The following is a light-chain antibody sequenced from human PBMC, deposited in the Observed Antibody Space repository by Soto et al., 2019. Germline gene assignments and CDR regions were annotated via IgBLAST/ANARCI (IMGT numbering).Light chain of an antibody. CDR3: QQYGSSPRT. CDR2: GAS. V-gene: IGKV3-20*01. CDR1: QSVSSSY. Sequence: EIVLTQAPGTLSLSPWERATLSCRASQSVSSSYLAWYQQKPGQAPRLLIYGASSRAPGIPDRFSGSGSGTDFTLTISRLEPEDFAVYYCQQYGSSPRTFGQGPEV. J-gene: IGKJ1*01.